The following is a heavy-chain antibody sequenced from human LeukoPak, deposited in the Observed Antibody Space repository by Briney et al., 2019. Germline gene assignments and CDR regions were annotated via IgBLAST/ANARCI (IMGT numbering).Heavy chain of an antibody. J-gene: IGHJ4*02. CDR3: ARQQTTYSSSWYVISVPADY. Sequence: PGGSLRLSCAASGFTFSSYWMSWVRQAPGKGLEWVANIKQDGSEKYYVDSVKGRFTISRDNAKNSLYLQMNSLRAEDTAVYYCARQQTTYSSSWYVISVPADYWGQGTLVTVSS. D-gene: IGHD6-13*01. V-gene: IGHV3-7*01. CDR2: IKQDGSEK. CDR1: GFTFSSYW.